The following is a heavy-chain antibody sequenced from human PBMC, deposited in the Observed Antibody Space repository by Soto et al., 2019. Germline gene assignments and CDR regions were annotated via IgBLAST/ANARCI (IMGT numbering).Heavy chain of an antibody. CDR2: MNPNSGNT. V-gene: IGHV1-8*01. CDR1: GYTFTSYD. J-gene: IGHJ6*02. CDR3: ARTRIAARPSGVHYYYYYGMDV. D-gene: IGHD6-6*01. Sequence: ASVKVSCKASGYTFTSYDINWVRQATGQGLEWMGWMNPNSGNTGYAQKFQGRVTMTRNTSIGTAYMELSSLRSEDTAVYYCARTRIAARPSGVHYYYYYGMDVWGQGTTVTVSS.